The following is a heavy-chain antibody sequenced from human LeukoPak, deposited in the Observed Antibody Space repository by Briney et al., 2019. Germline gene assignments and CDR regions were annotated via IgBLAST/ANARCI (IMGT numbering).Heavy chain of an antibody. CDR2: ISSIGSTI. V-gene: IGHV3-48*04. Sequence: GGSLRLSCVASGFTFSNYALNWVRQAPGKGLEWVSYISSIGSTIYYADSVKGRFTISRDNAKNSLYLQMNSLRGEDTAVYYCARVGGGIYSSSWYGDYWGQGTLVTVSS. CDR3: ARVGGGIYSSSWYGDY. CDR1: GFTFSNYA. J-gene: IGHJ4*02. D-gene: IGHD6-13*01.